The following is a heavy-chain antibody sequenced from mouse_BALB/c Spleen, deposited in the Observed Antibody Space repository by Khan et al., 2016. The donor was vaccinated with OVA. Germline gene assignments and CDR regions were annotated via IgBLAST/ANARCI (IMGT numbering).Heavy chain of an antibody. CDR1: GFTFSSYS. CDR2: ITSGGSYT. D-gene: IGHD1-1*01. V-gene: IGHV5-6-4*01. Sequence: EVELVESGGGLVKPGGSLRLSCAASGFTFSSYSMSWVRQTPEKRLEWVATITSGGSYTYYPDSVQGRFTISRDNAKTPLYLPMSNLNTEDTAIYYCTRDRNYYGSSFYFDYWGQGTTLTVSS. CDR3: TRDRNYYGSSFYFDY. J-gene: IGHJ2*01.